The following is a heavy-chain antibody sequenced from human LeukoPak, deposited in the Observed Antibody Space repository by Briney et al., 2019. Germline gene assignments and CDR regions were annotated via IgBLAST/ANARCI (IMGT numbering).Heavy chain of an antibody. CDR3: AKGEWELPTFFDH. Sequence: PGGSLRLSCSVSGFTFENFAMNWVRQAPGKGLEWVSVIRDNGATTFYADSVKGRFTISRDNAKNILYLQTNNLGVEDTAVYFCAKGEWELPTFFDHWGQGTLVTVSS. CDR1: GFTFENFA. J-gene: IGHJ4*02. V-gene: IGHV3-23*01. CDR2: IRDNGATT. D-gene: IGHD1-26*01.